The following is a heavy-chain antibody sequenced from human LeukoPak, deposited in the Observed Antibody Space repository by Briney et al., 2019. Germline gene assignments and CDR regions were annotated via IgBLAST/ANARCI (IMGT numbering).Heavy chain of an antibody. V-gene: IGHV3-11*05. D-gene: IGHD2-15*01. CDR1: GFTFSDYY. J-gene: IGHJ4*02. CDR2: ISSSSSYT. CDR3: AREVVAATFRYFDY. Sequence: PGGPLRLPCAASGFTFSDYYMSWIRQAPGKGLEWVSYISSSSSYTNYADSVKGRFTISRDNAKNSLYLQMNSLRAEDTAVYYCAREVVAATFRYFDYWGQGTLVTVSS.